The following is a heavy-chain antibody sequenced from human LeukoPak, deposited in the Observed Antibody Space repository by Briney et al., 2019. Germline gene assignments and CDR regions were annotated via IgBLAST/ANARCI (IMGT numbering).Heavy chain of an antibody. CDR1: GFTFSSYA. J-gene: IGHJ4*02. CDR2: ISGSGGST. D-gene: IGHD3-22*01. CDR3: AKVSRSVYYYDSSGYYLSPQEDY. Sequence: GSLRLSCAASGFTFSSYAMSWVRQAPGKGLEWVSAISGSGGSTYYADSVKGRFTISRDNSKNTLYLQMNSLRAEDTAVYYCAKVSRSVYYYDSSGYYLSPQEDYWRQGTLVTVSS. V-gene: IGHV3-23*01.